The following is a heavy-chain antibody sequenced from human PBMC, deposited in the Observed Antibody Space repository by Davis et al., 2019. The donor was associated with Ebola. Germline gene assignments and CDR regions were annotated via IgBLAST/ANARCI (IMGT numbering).Heavy chain of an antibody. CDR1: GGSINSDY. CDR3: ARGVLWFGDSPEYYFDY. J-gene: IGHJ4*02. V-gene: IGHV4-59*01. CDR2: IYYSGST. D-gene: IGHD3-10*01. Sequence: SETLSLTCNVSGGSINSDYWSWIRQPPGKGLEWIGYIYYSGSTNYNPSLKSRVTISVDTSKNQFSLKLSSVTAADTAVYYCARGVLWFGDSPEYYFDYWGQGTLVTVSS.